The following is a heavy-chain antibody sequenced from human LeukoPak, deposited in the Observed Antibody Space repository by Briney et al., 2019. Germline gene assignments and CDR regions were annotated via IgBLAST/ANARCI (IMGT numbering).Heavy chain of an antibody. D-gene: IGHD2-15*01. V-gene: IGHV4-34*01. CDR1: GGSFSGYY. CDR3: ARVRVVVAASDAFDI. J-gene: IGHJ3*02. Sequence: SETLSLTCAVYGGSFSGYYWGWIRQPPGKGLEWIGEINHSGSTNYNPSLKSRVTISVDTSKNQFSLKLSSVTAADTAVYYCARVRVVVAASDAFDIWGQGTMVTVSS. CDR2: INHSGST.